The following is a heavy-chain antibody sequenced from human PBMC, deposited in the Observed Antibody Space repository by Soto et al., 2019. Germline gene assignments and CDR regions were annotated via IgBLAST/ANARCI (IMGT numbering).Heavy chain of an antibody. V-gene: IGHV1-69*01. CDR3: ARGGSRDADYIVD. CDR2: IIPIFGTT. CDR1: GGTFSSYA. Sequence: QVQLVQSGAEVKKPGSSVKVSCKASGGTFSSYAISWVRQATGQGVESMGGIIPIFGTTNYAQNFQGRVTITADESTSTAYMELSSLRSEDTAVYYSARGGSRDADYIVDWVQGTLVTVSS. J-gene: IGHJ4*02. D-gene: IGHD4-17*01.